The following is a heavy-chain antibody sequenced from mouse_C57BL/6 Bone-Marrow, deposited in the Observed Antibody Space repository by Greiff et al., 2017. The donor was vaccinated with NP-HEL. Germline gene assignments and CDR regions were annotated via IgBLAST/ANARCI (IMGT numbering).Heavy chain of an antibody. D-gene: IGHD1-1*01. Sequence: QVQLQQPGAELVKPGASVKLSCKASGYTFTSYWMHWVKQRPGQGLEWIEMIHPNSGSTNYNEKFKSKATLTVDKSSSTAYMQLSSLTSEDSAVYYCARYPLYYYGSSYDYWGQGTTLTVSS. J-gene: IGHJ2*01. CDR3: ARYPLYYYGSSYDY. V-gene: IGHV1-64*01. CDR1: GYTFTSYW. CDR2: IHPNSGST.